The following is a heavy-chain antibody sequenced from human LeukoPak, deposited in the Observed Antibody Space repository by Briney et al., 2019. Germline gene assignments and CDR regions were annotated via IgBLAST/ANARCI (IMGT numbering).Heavy chain of an antibody. CDR1: GGSISSYY. CDR3: ASWKQVGYFDY. J-gene: IGHJ4*02. D-gene: IGHD1-26*01. V-gene: IGHV4-59*01. CDR2: IYYSGST. Sequence: SETLSLTCTVSGGSISSYYWSWIRQPPGKGLEWIGYIYYSGSTNYNPSLKSRVTISVDTSKNQFSLKLSSVTAADTAVYYCASWKQVGYFDYWGQGTLVTVSS.